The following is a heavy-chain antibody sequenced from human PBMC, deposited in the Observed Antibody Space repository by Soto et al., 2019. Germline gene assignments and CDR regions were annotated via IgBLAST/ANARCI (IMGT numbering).Heavy chain of an antibody. J-gene: IGHJ4*02. CDR1: GFTFSRYT. Sequence: EVQVVESGGGSVQPGGSLRLSCAASGFTFSRYTMNWVRQAPGKGLEWLSYISGGGGTMSHADSVKGRVTISRDNAKNSLYLQMDSLRAEDTAVYYCARDKSGTYSIDYWGQGTLVTVSS. CDR2: ISGGGGTM. D-gene: IGHD1-26*01. CDR3: ARDKSGTYSIDY. V-gene: IGHV3-48*04.